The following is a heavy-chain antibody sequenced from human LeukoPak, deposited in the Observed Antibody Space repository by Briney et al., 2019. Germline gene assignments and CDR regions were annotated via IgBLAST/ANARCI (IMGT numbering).Heavy chain of an antibody. D-gene: IGHD4-17*01. J-gene: IGHJ2*01. CDR3: ATTARNDYDDYRPYAYFDL. CDR1: GDSIIGYY. V-gene: IGHV4-4*07. Sequence: SETLSLTCTVSGDSIIGYYWSWIRQPAEKGLEWIGRLYTSGSTNYNPSLKSRVTMSVDTSKNQFSLKLSSVTAADTAVYYCATTARNDYDDYRPYAYFDLWGRGTLVTVSS. CDR2: LYTSGST.